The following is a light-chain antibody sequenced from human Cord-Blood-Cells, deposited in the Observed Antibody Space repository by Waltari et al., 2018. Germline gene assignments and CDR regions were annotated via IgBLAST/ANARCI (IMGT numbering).Light chain of an antibody. V-gene: IGKV1-9*01. CDR3: QQLNSYPR. CDR1: QGISSY. Sequence: DIQLTQSPSFLSASVGDRVTITCRARQGISSYLAWYQQKPGKAPKLLIYAATTLQSGVPSRFSGSGYGTEFTRTISSLQPEDFATYYCQQLNSYPRFGPGTKVDIK. CDR2: AAT. J-gene: IGKJ3*01.